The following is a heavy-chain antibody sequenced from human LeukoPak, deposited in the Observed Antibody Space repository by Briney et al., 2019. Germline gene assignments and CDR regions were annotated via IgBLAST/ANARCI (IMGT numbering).Heavy chain of an antibody. CDR1: GFTFSSYS. Sequence: GGSLRLSCAASGFTFSSYSMNWVRQAPGKGLEWVSSISGSSSYIFYADSVKGRFTISRDNAKNSLYLQMNSLRAEDTAVYYCARGQDHTSSSSPDYWGQGTLVTVSS. V-gene: IGHV3-21*01. CDR3: ARGQDHTSSSSPDY. J-gene: IGHJ4*02. CDR2: ISGSSSYI. D-gene: IGHD6-6*01.